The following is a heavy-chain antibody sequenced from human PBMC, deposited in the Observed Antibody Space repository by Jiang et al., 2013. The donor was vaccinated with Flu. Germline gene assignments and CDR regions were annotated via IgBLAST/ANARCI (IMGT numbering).Heavy chain of an antibody. CDR1: GGSFSGYY. V-gene: IGHV4-34*01. CDR3: ARGWRWSSWYSSYHSFDY. Sequence: LLKPSETLSPTCAVYGGSFSGYYWSWIRQPPGKGLEWIGEINHSGSTNYNPSLKSRVTISVDTSKNQFSLKLSSVTAADTAVYYCARGWRWSSWYSSYHSFDYWGQGTLVTVSS. D-gene: IGHD6-13*01. CDR2: INHSGST. J-gene: IGHJ4*02.